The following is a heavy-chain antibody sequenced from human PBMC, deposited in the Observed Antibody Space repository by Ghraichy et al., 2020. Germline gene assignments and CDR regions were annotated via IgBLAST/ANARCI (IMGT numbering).Heavy chain of an antibody. Sequence: GGSLRLSCAASGFTFSSYGMHWVRQAPGKGLEWVAVIWYDGSNKYYADSVKGRFTISRDNSKNTLYLQMNSLRAEDTSVYYCARGLQSYYYGMDVWGQGTTVTVSS. D-gene: IGHD5-24*01. CDR1: GFTFSSYG. CDR3: ARGLQSYYYGMDV. CDR2: IWYDGSNK. J-gene: IGHJ6*02. V-gene: IGHV3-33*01.